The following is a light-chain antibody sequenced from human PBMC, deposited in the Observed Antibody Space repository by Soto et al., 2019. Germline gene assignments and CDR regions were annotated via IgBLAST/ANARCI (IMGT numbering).Light chain of an antibody. CDR2: DAS. J-gene: IGKJ4*01. V-gene: IGKV3-11*01. CDR1: QSVSSS. Sequence: EIVLNQSPATLSLSPGEGAALSCRASQSVSSSLGWYQQKTGQAPRLLIYDASKRAPGIPARFTGSRSGTDFTLTISSLAPEEVGVCICQQRGVWPSTLGGGTKLAI. CDR3: QQRGVWPST.